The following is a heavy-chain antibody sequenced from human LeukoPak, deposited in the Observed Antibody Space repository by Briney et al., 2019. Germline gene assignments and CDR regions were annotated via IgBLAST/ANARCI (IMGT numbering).Heavy chain of an antibody. Sequence: ASVKVSCKASGYTFTGYYMHWVRQAPGQGLEWMGRINPNSGGTNYAQKFQGRVTMTRDTSISTAYMELSSLRSEDTAVYYCARSWGWDQPTIFGVVPPENYYFDYWGQGTLVTVSS. CDR3: ARSWGWDQPTIFGVVPPENYYFDY. J-gene: IGHJ4*02. CDR1: GYTFTGYY. CDR2: INPNSGGT. V-gene: IGHV1-2*06. D-gene: IGHD3-3*01.